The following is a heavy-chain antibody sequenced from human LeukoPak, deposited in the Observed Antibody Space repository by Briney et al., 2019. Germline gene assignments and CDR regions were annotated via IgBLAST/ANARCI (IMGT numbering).Heavy chain of an antibody. CDR3: ATGGYYSDLRYYYGMDV. J-gene: IGHJ6*02. CDR2: IIPILDIT. D-gene: IGHD3-22*01. Sequence: ASVKVSCKASGGTFSSYAISWVRQAPGQGLEWMGRIIPILDITNYAQKFQGRVTITADKSTSTAYMELSSLRSEDTAVYYCATGGYYSDLRYYYGMDVWGQGTTVTVSS. CDR1: GGTFSSYA. V-gene: IGHV1-69*04.